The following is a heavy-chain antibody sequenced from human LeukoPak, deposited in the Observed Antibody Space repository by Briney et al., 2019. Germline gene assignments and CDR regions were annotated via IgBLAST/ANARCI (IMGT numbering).Heavy chain of an antibody. Sequence: GGSLRLSCAASGFTFSSYAMSWVRQAPGKGLEWDSAISGSGGSTYYADSVKGRFTISRDNSKNTLYLQMNSLRAEDTAVYYCAKDSTPTIVVVPAAWFDPWGQGTLVTVSS. CDR3: AKDSTPTIVVVPAAWFDP. J-gene: IGHJ5*02. D-gene: IGHD2-2*01. V-gene: IGHV3-23*01. CDR2: ISGSGGST. CDR1: GFTFSSYA.